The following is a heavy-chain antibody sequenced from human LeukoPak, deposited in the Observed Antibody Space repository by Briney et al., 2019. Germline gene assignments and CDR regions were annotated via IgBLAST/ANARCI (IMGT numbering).Heavy chain of an antibody. CDR2: IVVGSGNT. D-gene: IGHD3-10*01. V-gene: IGHV1-58*02. CDR1: GCTFTSSA. CDR3: GRYLNYYGSGRVDY. J-gene: IGHJ4*02. Sequence: GASVKVSFKASGCTFTSSAMQWVRQARGQRLEWVGWIVVGSGNTNYAQKFQERVTITRDMSTSTAYMELSSLRSADTAVYYCGRYLNYYGSGRVDYWGQGTLVTVSS.